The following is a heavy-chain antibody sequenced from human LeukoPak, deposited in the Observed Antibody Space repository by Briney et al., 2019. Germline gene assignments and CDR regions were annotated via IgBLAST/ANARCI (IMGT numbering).Heavy chain of an antibody. Sequence: GGSLRLSCAASVFTFSGHWMHWVRQAAGKGLVWVSRINTDGGTTYYADSVKGRFTISIDYAKDTLYLQIDSLRAEDTAVYFYARGNSPGGWVDTWRQATLVTVSS. CDR1: VFTFSGHW. CDR2: INTDGGTT. J-gene: IGHJ5*02. V-gene: IGHV3-74*01. CDR3: ARGNSPGGWVDT. D-gene: IGHD1-14*01.